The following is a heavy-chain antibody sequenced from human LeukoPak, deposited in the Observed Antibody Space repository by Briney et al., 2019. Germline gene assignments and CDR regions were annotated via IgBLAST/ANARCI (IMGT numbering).Heavy chain of an antibody. J-gene: IGHJ6*03. Sequence: GGSLRLSCEASGLSIGDYTMHWVRQVPGKGLEWVSLISRNGVATKYADSVRGRFIVSRDNSKNSLYLQMNSLRAEDTAVHYCAREDYYYMDVWGKGTTVTVSS. CDR2: ISRNGVAT. CDR1: GLSIGDYT. V-gene: IGHV3-43*01. CDR3: AREDYYYMDV.